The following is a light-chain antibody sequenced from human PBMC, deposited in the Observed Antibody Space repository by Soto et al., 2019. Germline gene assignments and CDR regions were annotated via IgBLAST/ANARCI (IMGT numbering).Light chain of an antibody. CDR2: EIS. V-gene: IGLV2-8*01. J-gene: IGLJ1*01. CDR1: SSDVGGYNY. Sequence: QSVLTQPPSASGSPGQSVTISCTGTSSDVGGYNYVSWYQQHPGKAPKLILYEISERPSGVPDRFSGSESGNTASLTVSGLQAEDEADYYCSSYAGNNNCVFGTGTKVTVL. CDR3: SSYAGNNNCV.